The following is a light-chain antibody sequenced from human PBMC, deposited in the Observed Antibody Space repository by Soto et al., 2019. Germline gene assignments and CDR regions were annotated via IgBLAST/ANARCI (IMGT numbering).Light chain of an antibody. J-gene: IGKJ1*01. CDR1: QSVTRSS. Sequence: EVVLTQSPATLSLSPGERATLSCRASQSVTRSSLAWYQQKPGQSPRLLISGASSRATGIPDRFSGGGSGTDFIFNITSLEPEDFAMYYCLHYGTAQWTFCQGTKVDI. CDR2: GAS. V-gene: IGKV3-20*01. CDR3: LHYGTAQWT.